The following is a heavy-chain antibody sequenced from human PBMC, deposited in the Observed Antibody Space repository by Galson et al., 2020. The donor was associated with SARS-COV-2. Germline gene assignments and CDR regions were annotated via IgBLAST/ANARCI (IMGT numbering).Heavy chain of an antibody. V-gene: IGHV4-39*01. Sequence: SETLSLTCTVSGGSISSSSYYWSWIRQPPGKGLEWIGSIYYSGSTYYNPSLKSRVTISVDTSKNQFSLKLSSVTAADTAVYYCARRRFGYGCGCGCYGFVFWGQGSLLIVSS. CDR3: ARRRFGYGCGCGCYGFVF. D-gene: IGHD2-15*01. CDR2: IYYSGST. J-gene: IGHJ4*02. CDR1: GGSISSSSYY.